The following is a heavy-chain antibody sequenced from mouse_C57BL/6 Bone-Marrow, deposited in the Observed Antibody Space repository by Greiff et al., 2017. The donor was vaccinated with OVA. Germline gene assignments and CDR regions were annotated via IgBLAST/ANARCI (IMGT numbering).Heavy chain of an antibody. CDR1: GYTFTSYD. CDR2: IYPRDGST. V-gene: IGHV1-85*01. J-gene: IGHJ4*01. Sequence: QVQLKESGPELVKPGASVKLSCKASGYTFTSYDINWVKQRPGQGLEWIGWIYPRDGSTKYNEKFKGKATLTVDTSSSTAYMELHSLTSEDSAVYFCARSIYYYGSSYVDYAMDYWGQGTSVTVSS. D-gene: IGHD1-1*01. CDR3: ARSIYYYGSSYVDYAMDY.